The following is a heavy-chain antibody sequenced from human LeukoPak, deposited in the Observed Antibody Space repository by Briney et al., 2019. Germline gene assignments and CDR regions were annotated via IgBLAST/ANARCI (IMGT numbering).Heavy chain of an antibody. J-gene: IGHJ4*02. CDR3: AKVGGWYQDFDY. V-gene: IGHV3-9*01. D-gene: IGHD6-19*01. CDR2: ISWNSGSI. CDR1: GFTFDDYA. Sequence: GGSLRLSCAASGFTFDDYAMHWVRQAPGKGLEWVSGISWNSGSIGYADSVKGRFTISRDNSKNTLYLQMNSLRAEDTAVYYCAKVGGWYQDFDYWGQGTLVTVSS.